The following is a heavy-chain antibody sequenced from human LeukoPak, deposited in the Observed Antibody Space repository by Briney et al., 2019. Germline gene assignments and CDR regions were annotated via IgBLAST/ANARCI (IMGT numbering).Heavy chain of an antibody. CDR3: AGLHTVTTFDF. Sequence: GGSLRLSCAASAFSVSSKYMSWVRQAPGKGLEWVSVLYSGNNTYYADSVKGRFPISRDTSKNTLYLQMNSLRAEDTAVYYCAGLHTVTTFDFWGQGTLVTVSS. CDR2: LYSGNNT. CDR1: AFSVSSKY. J-gene: IGHJ4*02. V-gene: IGHV3-53*01. D-gene: IGHD4-17*01.